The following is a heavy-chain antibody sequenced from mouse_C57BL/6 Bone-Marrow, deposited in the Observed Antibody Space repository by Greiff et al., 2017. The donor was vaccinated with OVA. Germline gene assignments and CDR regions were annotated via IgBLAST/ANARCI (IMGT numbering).Heavy chain of an antibody. CDR1: GYTFTSYW. CDR3: AIYSNGAY. CDR2: IDPSDSYT. Sequence: QVQLKQPGAELVRPGTSVKLSCKASGYTFTSYWMHWVKQRPGQGLEWIGVIDPSDSYTNYNQKFKGKATLTVDTSSSTAYMQLSSLTSEDSAVYYCAIYSNGAYWGQGTLVTVSA. J-gene: IGHJ3*01. V-gene: IGHV1-59*01. D-gene: IGHD2-5*01.